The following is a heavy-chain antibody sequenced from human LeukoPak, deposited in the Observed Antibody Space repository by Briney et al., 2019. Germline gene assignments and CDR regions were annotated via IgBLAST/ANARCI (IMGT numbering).Heavy chain of an antibody. Sequence: VASVKVSCKASGYTFASYGISWVRQAPGQGLEWMGWISAYNGNTNYAQKLQGRVTMTTATSTSTAYMELRSLRADDTAVYYCARDRVFVDTAIVSPVQYFDYWGQGTLVTVSS. V-gene: IGHV1-18*01. J-gene: IGHJ4*02. CDR2: ISAYNGNT. CDR1: GYTFASYG. D-gene: IGHD5-18*01. CDR3: ARDRVFVDTAIVSPVQYFDY.